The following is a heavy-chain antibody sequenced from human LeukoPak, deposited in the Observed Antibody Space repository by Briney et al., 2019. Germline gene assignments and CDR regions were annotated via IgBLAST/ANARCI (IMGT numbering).Heavy chain of an antibody. CDR3: ARDRGKQQLDDAFDM. J-gene: IGHJ3*02. V-gene: IGHV3-11*04. CDR1: GFTFSDYY. CDR2: ISSSGSTI. Sequence: GGSLRLSCAASGFTFSDYYMSWIRQAPGKGLEWVSYISSSGSTIYYADSVKGRFTISRDNAKNSLYLQMNSLRAEDTALYYCARDRGKQQLDDAFDMWGQGTMVTVSS. D-gene: IGHD6-13*01.